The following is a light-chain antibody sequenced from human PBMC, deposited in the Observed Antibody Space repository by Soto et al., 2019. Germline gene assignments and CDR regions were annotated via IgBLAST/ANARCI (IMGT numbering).Light chain of an antibody. V-gene: IGKV3-20*01. CDR2: GAS. Sequence: EMVLTPGRGRLFLSPGKRAAHGWRLSQSVSSSYLAWYQQKSGQAPRLLIYGASNRATGIPDRSSCSGSGTDFTPTSSRLEPEDVAVYYCQQYGRSAWTLGQGTKVDIK. CDR3: QQYGRSAWT. CDR1: QSVSSSY. J-gene: IGKJ1*01.